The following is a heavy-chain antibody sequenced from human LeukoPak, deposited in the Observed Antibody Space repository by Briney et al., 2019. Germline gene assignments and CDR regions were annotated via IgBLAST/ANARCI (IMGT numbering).Heavy chain of an antibody. V-gene: IGHV4-34*01. D-gene: IGHD3-3*01. CDR1: GGSFSGYY. Sequence: SETLSLTCAVYGGSFSGYYWSWIRQPPGKGLEWIGEINHSGSTNYNPSLKSRVTISVDTSKNQFSLKLSSVTAADTAVYYCARGSNTIFGVVILEDWGQGTLVTVSS. J-gene: IGHJ4*02. CDR3: ARGSNTIFGVVILED. CDR2: INHSGST.